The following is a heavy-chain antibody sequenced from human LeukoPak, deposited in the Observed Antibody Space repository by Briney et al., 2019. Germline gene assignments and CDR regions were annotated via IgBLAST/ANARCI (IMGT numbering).Heavy chain of an antibody. CDR1: GYTFTGYY. CDR2: INPNSGGT. D-gene: IGHD2-2*01. V-gene: IGHV1-2*06. J-gene: IGHJ4*02. Sequence: ASVKVSCKASGYTFTGYYMHWVRQAPGQGLEWMGRINPNSGGTNYAQKFQGRVTMTRDTSISTAYMELSRLRSDDTAVHYCARSLFYCSSTSCYAGFSGFDYWGQGTLVTVSS. CDR3: ARSLFYCSSTSCYAGFSGFDY.